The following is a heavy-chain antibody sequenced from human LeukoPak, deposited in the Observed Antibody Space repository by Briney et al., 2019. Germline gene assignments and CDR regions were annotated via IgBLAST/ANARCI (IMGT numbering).Heavy chain of an antibody. Sequence: SVKVSCXASGGTFSSYAIIWVRQAPGQGLEWMGGIIPIFCTANYAQKFQGSVTITADESTSTAYMELRSLRSEDTAVYYCARDHSSGGPYFDSWGQGNLVTVSS. V-gene: IGHV1-69*13. CDR2: IIPIFCTA. CDR1: GGTFSSYA. CDR3: ARDHSSGGPYFDS. D-gene: IGHD6-19*01. J-gene: IGHJ4*02.